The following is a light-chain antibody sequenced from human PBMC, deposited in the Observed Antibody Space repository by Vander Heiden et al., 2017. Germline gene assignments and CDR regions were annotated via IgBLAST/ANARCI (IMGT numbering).Light chain of an antibody. Sequence: QSALTQPASVSGSPGQSITISCTGTSSDVGSYNLVSWYQQHPGKAPKLMIYEVSKRPSGVSNRFSGSKSGNTASLTISGLQAEDEADYYCGSYAGSSIFWVFGGGTKLTVL. CDR1: SSDVGSYNL. J-gene: IGLJ3*02. V-gene: IGLV2-23*02. CDR2: EVS. CDR3: GSYAGSSIFWV.